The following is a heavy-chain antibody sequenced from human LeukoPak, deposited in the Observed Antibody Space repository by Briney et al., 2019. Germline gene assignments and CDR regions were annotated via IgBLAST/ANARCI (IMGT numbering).Heavy chain of an antibody. V-gene: IGHV1-69*13. J-gene: IGHJ6*02. Sequence: SVKVSCKASGGTFSSYAISWVRQAPGQGLEWMGGIIPIFGTANYAQKFQGRVTITADESTSTAYMELSSLRSEDTAVYYCASSPIVVVPAAMSAYYYGMDVWGQGTMVTVSS. CDR2: IIPIFGTA. D-gene: IGHD2-2*01. CDR3: ASSPIVVVPAAMSAYYYGMDV. CDR1: GGTFSSYA.